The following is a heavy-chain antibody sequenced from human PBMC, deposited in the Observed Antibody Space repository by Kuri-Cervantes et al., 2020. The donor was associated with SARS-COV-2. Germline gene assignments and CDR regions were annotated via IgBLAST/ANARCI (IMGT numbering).Heavy chain of an antibody. J-gene: IGHJ5*02. V-gene: IGHV1-2*02. CDR1: GYTFTGYY. D-gene: IGHD3-10*01. CDR3: ATAPPFGYNWFDP. CDR2: INPNSGGT. Sequence: ASVKVSCKASGYTFTGYYMHWVRQAPGQGLEWMGWINPNSGGTNYAQKFQGRVTMTEDTSTDTAYMELSSLRSEDTAVYYCATAPPFGYNWFDPWGQGTLVTVSS.